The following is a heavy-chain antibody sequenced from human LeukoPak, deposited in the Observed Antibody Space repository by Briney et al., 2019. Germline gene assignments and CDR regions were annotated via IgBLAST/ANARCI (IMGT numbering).Heavy chain of an antibody. J-gene: IGHJ4*02. CDR3: AIDSSGYPDY. Sequence: PGGSLRLSCAASRFPFNTYGMHWVRQAPGKGLEWVAVISYHGSDKYYADSVKGRFTISRDNSKNTLYPQMNSLRAEDTAVYHCAIDSSGYPDYWGQGTLVTVSS. D-gene: IGHD3-22*01. CDR2: ISYHGSDK. CDR1: RFPFNTYG. V-gene: IGHV3-30*03.